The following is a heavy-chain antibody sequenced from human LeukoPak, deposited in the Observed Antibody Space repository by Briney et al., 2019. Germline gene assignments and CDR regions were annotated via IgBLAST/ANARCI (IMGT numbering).Heavy chain of an antibody. D-gene: IGHD3-3*01. Sequence: ASVKVSCKASGYTFTGYYMHWVRQAPGQGLEWMGWINPNSGGTNYAQKFQGRVTMTRDTSISTAYMELSRLRSDDTAVYYCARAQLGPDYDFWSGSFMDVWGKGTTVTVCS. CDR1: GYTFTGYY. CDR3: ARAQLGPDYDFWSGSFMDV. J-gene: IGHJ6*03. CDR2: INPNSGGT. V-gene: IGHV1-2*02.